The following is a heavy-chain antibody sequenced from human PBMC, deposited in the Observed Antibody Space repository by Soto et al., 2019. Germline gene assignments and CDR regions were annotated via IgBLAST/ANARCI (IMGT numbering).Heavy chain of an antibody. Sequence: GASIRLSCPSSVSSLRSHAMYWHSQIPGKGLEWVGVISHDGNNRYYRDSVKGRFTISRDSSENTLFLEMNSLRAEDTAVYYCARIIEAAATGGAFDIWGQGSVGTVSS. D-gene: IGHD6-25*01. V-gene: IGHV3-30-3*01. CDR3: ARIIEAAATGGAFDI. CDR1: VSSLRSHA. J-gene: IGHJ3*02. CDR2: ISHDGNNR.